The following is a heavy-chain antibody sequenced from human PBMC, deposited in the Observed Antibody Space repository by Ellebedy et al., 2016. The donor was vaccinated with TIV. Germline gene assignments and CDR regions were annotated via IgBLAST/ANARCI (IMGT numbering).Heavy chain of an antibody. CDR3: ARGGPGGDNWFFGL. Sequence: GESLKISCAASGFSLTGSDLHWVRRPAGKGLEWVSASGAAGDTYYPDSVRGRFTISRASAKNSSYLQMNSLTAGDTAVYYCARGGPGGDNWFFGLWGRGTRVTVSS. V-gene: IGHV3-13*01. CDR1: GFSLTGSD. D-gene: IGHD3-10*01. CDR2: SGAAGDT. J-gene: IGHJ2*01.